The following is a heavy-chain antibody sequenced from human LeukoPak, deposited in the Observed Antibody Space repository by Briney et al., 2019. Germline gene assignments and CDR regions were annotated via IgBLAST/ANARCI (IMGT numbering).Heavy chain of an antibody. Sequence: SETLSLTCAVYGGSFSGYYWSWIRQPPGKGLEWIREINHSGSTNYNPSLKSRVTISVDTSKNQFSLKLSSVTAADTAVYYCARRHYSGWSGGFDYWGQGTLVTVSS. D-gene: IGHD6-19*01. J-gene: IGHJ4*02. CDR2: INHSGST. CDR1: GGSFSGYY. CDR3: ARRHYSGWSGGFDY. V-gene: IGHV4-34*01.